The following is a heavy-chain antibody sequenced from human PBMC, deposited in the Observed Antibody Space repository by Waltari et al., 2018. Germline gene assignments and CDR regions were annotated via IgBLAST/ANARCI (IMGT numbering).Heavy chain of an antibody. V-gene: IGHV4-61*09. CDR2: IYTSGST. CDR3: AARSSDIVALAP. Sequence: QVQLQESGPGLVKPSQTLSLTCTVSGGSTSSGSSYCSWIRQPAGKGLEWIGYIYTSGSTNYNPSLKSRVTISVDTSKNQFSLKLSSVTAADTAVYYCAARSSDIVALAPWGQGTLVTVSS. CDR1: GGSTSSGSSY. D-gene: IGHD5-12*01. J-gene: IGHJ5*02.